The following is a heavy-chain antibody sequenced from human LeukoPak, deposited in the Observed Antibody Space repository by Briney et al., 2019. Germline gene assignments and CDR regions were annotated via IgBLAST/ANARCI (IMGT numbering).Heavy chain of an antibody. CDR3: ARVPRPRYYYMDV. V-gene: IGHV3-30*04. Sequence: GGSLRLSCAASGFTFSSYAMHWVRQAPGKGLEWVAVISYDGSNKYYADSVKGRFTISRDNSKNTLYLQMNSLRAEDTAVYYCARVPRPRYYYMDVWGKGTTVTISS. CDR1: GFTFSSYA. J-gene: IGHJ6*03. CDR2: ISYDGSNK.